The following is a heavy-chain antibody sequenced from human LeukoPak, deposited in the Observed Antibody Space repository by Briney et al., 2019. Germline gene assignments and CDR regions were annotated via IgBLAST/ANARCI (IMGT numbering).Heavy chain of an antibody. CDR1: GGSISSGSYY. Sequence: PSETLSLTCAVSGGSISSGSYYWNWIRQPAGKGLEWIGRIYTSGTTNYNPSLKSRVTISIDTSKNKFSLELGSVTAADTAVYYCARELADGTYNAFDIWGQGTMGTVSS. V-gene: IGHV4-61*02. CDR2: IYTSGTT. J-gene: IGHJ3*02. CDR3: ARELADGTYNAFDI. D-gene: IGHD6-13*01.